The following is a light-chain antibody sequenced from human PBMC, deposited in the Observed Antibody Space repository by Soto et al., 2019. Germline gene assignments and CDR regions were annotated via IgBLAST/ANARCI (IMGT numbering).Light chain of an antibody. CDR3: GTWDNSLSVVV. CDR1: SSNIENNY. CDR2: DNN. V-gene: IGLV1-51*01. J-gene: IGLJ3*02. Sequence: QSVLTQPPSVSAAPGQKVTISCSGSSSNIENNYVSWYQRLPGTAPKLLISDNNKRPSGIPDRFSGSKSGTSATLGITGLQTGDEGDYYCGTWDNSLSVVVFGGGTKLTVL.